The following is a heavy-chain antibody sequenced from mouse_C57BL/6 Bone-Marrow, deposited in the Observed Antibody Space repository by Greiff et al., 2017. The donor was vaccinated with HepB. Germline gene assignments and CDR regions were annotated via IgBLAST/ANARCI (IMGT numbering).Heavy chain of an antibody. CDR2: ISSGGSYT. CDR1: GFTFSSYG. CDR3: ARHAPITTVPWFAY. J-gene: IGHJ3*01. D-gene: IGHD1-1*01. Sequence: EVQGVESGGDLVKPGGSLKLSCAASGFTFSSYGMSWVRQTPHKRLEWVATISSGGSYTYYPDSVKGRFTISRDNAKNTLYLQMSSLKSEDTAMYYCARHAPITTVPWFAYWGQGTLVTVSA. V-gene: IGHV5-6*01.